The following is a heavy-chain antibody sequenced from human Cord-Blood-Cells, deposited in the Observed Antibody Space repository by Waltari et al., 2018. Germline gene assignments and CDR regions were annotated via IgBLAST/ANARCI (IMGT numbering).Heavy chain of an antibody. J-gene: IGHJ6*02. V-gene: IGHV5-51*01. D-gene: IGHD1-26*01. CDR1: GYSFTSYW. CDR3: ARRSGSYYYYYGMDV. CDR2: IYAGDCAT. Sequence: EVQLAQSGAEVKKPGESLKISCKGSGYSFTSYWIGWVRQMPGKGLEWMGFIYAGDCATRYSPSFQGQVTISADKSISTAYLQWSSLKASDTAMYYCARRSGSYYYYYGMDVWGQGTTVTVSS.